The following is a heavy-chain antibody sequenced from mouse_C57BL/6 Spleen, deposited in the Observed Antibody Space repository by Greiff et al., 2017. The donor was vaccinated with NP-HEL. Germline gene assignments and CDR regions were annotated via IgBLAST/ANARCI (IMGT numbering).Heavy chain of an antibody. D-gene: IGHD1-1*01. Sequence: EVQLQQSGPELVKPGASVKISCKASGYSFTGYYMNWVKQSPEKSLEWIGEINPSTCGTTYNQKFKAKATLTVDKSSSTAYMQLKSLTSEDSAVYYCARKNYGGFWGTGTTVTVSS. CDR1: GYSFTGYY. CDR2: INPSTCGT. V-gene: IGHV1-42*01. CDR3: ARKNYGGF. J-gene: IGHJ1*03.